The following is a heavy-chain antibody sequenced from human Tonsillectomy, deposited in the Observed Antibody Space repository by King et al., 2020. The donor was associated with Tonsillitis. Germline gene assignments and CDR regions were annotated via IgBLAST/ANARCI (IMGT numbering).Heavy chain of an antibody. V-gene: IGHV5-51*03. D-gene: IGHD4-17*01. Sequence: QLVQSGAEVKKPGESLKLSCKGSGYTFSTYWIAWVRQMPGKGLEWMGIIYPGDSDTRYSPSFQGQVTISVDKSIKTAYVQWSSLQASYTAIFYCSRPMYPMTPVTTGVFDIWGQGTMVTVSS. CDR3: SRPMYPMTPVTTGVFDI. J-gene: IGHJ3*02. CDR1: GYTFSTYW. CDR2: IYPGDSDT.